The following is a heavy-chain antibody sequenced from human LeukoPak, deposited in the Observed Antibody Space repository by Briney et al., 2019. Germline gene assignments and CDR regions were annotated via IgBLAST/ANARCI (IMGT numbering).Heavy chain of an antibody. V-gene: IGHV1-18*01. D-gene: IGHD3-22*01. Sequence: ASVKVSCKTSGYTFTSYGISWVRQAPGQGLEWMGWISGYNGNTNYAQKLQGRVTMTTDTSTSTAYMELRSLRSDDTAVYYCARDGDYYDSSGYYYEGPPFDYWGQGTLVTVSS. J-gene: IGHJ4*02. CDR1: GYTFTSYG. CDR3: ARDGDYYDSSGYYYEGPPFDY. CDR2: ISGYNGNT.